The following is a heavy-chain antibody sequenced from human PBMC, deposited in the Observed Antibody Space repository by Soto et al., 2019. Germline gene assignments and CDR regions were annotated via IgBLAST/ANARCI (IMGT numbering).Heavy chain of an antibody. Sequence: QVQLVQSGAEVKKPGASVKVSCKASGYTFTRSGISWERQAPGQGHEWMGWISAYNGNTNYAQMLQGRVTMTTDTSTSTAYMELRSLRSDDTAVYYCARALIEAATPACFDYWGQGTLLTVSS. J-gene: IGHJ4*02. CDR3: ARALIEAATPACFDY. CDR2: ISAYNGNT. CDR1: GYTFTRSG. D-gene: IGHD6-13*01. V-gene: IGHV1-18*01.